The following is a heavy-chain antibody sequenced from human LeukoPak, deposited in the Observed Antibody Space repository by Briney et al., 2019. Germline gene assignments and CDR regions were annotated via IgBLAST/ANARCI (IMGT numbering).Heavy chain of an antibody. Sequence: PGRSLRLSCAASGFTFSSYAMHWVRQAPGKGLEWVAVISYDGSNKYYADSVKGRFTISRDKSKNTLYLQMNSLRAEDTAVYYCAKDTSGGFTIFVGDYWGQGTLVTVSS. CDR2: ISYDGSNK. D-gene: IGHD3-3*01. V-gene: IGHV3-30*04. CDR3: AKDTSGGFTIFVGDY. J-gene: IGHJ4*02. CDR1: GFTFSSYA.